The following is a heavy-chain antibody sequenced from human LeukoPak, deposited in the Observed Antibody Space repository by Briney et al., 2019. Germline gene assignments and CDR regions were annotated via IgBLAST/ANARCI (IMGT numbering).Heavy chain of an antibody. Sequence: GGSLRLSCAASGFTFSSYAMHWVRQAPGKGLEWVAVISYDGSNKYYADSVKGRFTISRDNSENTLYLQMNSLRPEDSAMYYCARGDCSGGSCHVGGYWGQGTLATVSS. J-gene: IGHJ4*02. CDR3: ARGDCSGGSCHVGGY. D-gene: IGHD2-15*01. CDR1: GFTFSSYA. CDR2: ISYDGSNK. V-gene: IGHV3-30-3*01.